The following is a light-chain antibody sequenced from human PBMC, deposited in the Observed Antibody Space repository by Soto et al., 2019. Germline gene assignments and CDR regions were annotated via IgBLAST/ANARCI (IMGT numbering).Light chain of an antibody. CDR1: QSVSSSF. CDR2: GVS. V-gene: IGKV3-20*01. CDR3: QQYGSSPYT. Sequence: ESVLTQSPGTLSLSPGERATLSCRASQSVSSSFLAWYQQKPGQAPRLLIYGVSNRATVIPDRFSGSGSGTDFTLTISRLEPEDFVVYFCQQYGSSPYTFGQGTKLEIK. J-gene: IGKJ2*01.